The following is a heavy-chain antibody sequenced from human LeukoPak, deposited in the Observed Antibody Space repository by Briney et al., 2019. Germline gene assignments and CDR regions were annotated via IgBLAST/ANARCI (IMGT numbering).Heavy chain of an antibody. Sequence: GGSLRLSCAASGFTFSSYEMNGVRQAPGKGLEGGSYISSSGSTIYYADSVKGRFPISRDNDKNSLYLQMNSLRAEDTAVYYCASSERWLQLCFDYWGQGTLVTVSS. D-gene: IGHD5-24*01. CDR1: GFTFSSYE. V-gene: IGHV3-48*03. CDR2: ISSSGSTI. CDR3: ASSERWLQLCFDY. J-gene: IGHJ4*02.